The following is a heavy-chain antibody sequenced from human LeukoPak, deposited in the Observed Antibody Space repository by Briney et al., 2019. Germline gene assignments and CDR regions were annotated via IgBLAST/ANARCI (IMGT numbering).Heavy chain of an antibody. J-gene: IGHJ4*02. CDR1: GFNFSAFT. V-gene: IGHV3-21*06. D-gene: IGHD2-2*01. Sequence: GGSLRLSCGASGFNFSAFTMNWVRQAPGKGLEWVASISLSGRFIYYADSLKGRFTISRDNAKNSVHLQVNSLRAEDTAVYYCAREMVVIPAAVDYWGQGTLVTVSS. CDR3: AREMVVIPAAVDY. CDR2: ISLSGRFI.